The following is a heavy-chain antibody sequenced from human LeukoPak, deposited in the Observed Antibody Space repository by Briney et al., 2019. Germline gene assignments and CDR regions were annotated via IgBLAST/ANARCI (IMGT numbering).Heavy chain of an antibody. CDR2: ISYDGSSK. D-gene: IGHD2-15*01. CDR1: GFTFSTYG. Sequence: GRSLRLSCAASGFTFSTYGMHWVRQAPGKGLEWVAVISYDGSSKYYADSVKGRFTISRDNSKNTLYLQMNNLRTEGTAVFYCAKDQWYCSGGSCYGVDYWGQGTLVTVSS. J-gene: IGHJ4*02. V-gene: IGHV3-30*18. CDR3: AKDQWYCSGGSCYGVDY.